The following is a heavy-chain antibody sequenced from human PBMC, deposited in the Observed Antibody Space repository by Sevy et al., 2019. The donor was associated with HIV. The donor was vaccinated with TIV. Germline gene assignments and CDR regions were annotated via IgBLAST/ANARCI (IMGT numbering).Heavy chain of an antibody. CDR1: GYSFTSYW. J-gene: IGHJ4*02. V-gene: IGHV5-51*01. Sequence: GESLKISCMGSGYSFTSYWIGWVRQMPGKGLEWMGIIFPGDSDTRYSQSFQGQVTISADKSISTAYLQWSSLKASDTAMYYCARHEASIAAAGIDYWGQGTLVTVSS. D-gene: IGHD6-13*01. CDR3: ARHEASIAAAGIDY. CDR2: IFPGDSDT.